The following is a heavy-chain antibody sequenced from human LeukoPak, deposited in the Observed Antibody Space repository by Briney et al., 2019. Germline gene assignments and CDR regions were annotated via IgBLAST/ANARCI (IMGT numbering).Heavy chain of an antibody. Sequence: SQTLSLTCVLSGDSVSSNSAAWNWIRQSPSRGLEWLGRTYYRSKWYNDYAVSVKSRITINPDASKNQFSLHLNSVTPEDTAVYYCAGYSYGVRPSWGQGTLVTVSS. CDR2: TYYRSKWYN. J-gene: IGHJ5*02. CDR3: AGYSYGVRPS. D-gene: IGHD5-18*01. CDR1: GDSVSSNSAA. V-gene: IGHV6-1*01.